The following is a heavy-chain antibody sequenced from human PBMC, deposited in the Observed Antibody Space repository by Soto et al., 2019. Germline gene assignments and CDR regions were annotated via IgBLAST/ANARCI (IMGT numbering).Heavy chain of an antibody. CDR1: GGTFSSYA. V-gene: IGHV1-69*01. J-gene: IGHJ6*02. Sequence: QVQLVQSGAEVKKPGSSVKVSCKASGGTFSSYAISWVRQAPGQGLEWMGGIIPIFGTANYAQKFQGRVTITADESTSTAYMELSSLRSEDTAVYYCARDSNPPGIAVAVYGMDVWGQGTTVTVSS. CDR3: ARDSNPPGIAVAVYGMDV. D-gene: IGHD6-19*01. CDR2: IIPIFGTA.